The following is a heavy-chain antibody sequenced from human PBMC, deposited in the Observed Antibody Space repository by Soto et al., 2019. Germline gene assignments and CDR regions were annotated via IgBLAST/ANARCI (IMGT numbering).Heavy chain of an antibody. CDR3: ARDRYPYGMDV. Sequence: QVQLQESGPGLVKPSETLSLTCTVSGGSISSYYWNWIRQPPGKGLEWIGYIYYSGSTNNPSLKSRVTISVDTSKNQFSLKLSSVTAADTAVYYCARDRYPYGMDVWGQGTTVTVSS. D-gene: IGHD2-2*02. J-gene: IGHJ6*02. CDR1: GGSISSYY. V-gene: IGHV4-59*01. CDR2: IYYSGST.